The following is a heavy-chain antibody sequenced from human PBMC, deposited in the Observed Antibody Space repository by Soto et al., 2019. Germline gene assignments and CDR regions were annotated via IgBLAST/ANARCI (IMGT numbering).Heavy chain of an antibody. J-gene: IGHJ5*02. CDR3: ARQGQSSGYYLGWFDP. CDR1: GFSLSTSGVG. D-gene: IGHD3-22*01. Sequence: QITLKESGPTLVKPTQTLTLTCTFSGFSLSTSGVGVGWIRQPPGKALEWLALIYWDDDKRYSPSLKSRLTITKDTSKNQVVLTMTTRDPVDTATYYCARQGQSSGYYLGWFDPWGQGTLVTVSS. V-gene: IGHV2-5*02. CDR2: IYWDDDK.